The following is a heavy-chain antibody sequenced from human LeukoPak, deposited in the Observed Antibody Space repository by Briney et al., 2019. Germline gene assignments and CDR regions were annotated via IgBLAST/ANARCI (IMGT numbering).Heavy chain of an antibody. D-gene: IGHD4-23*01. CDR2: IKQDGSEN. CDR3: ARYDYGGNYDY. Sequence: PGGSLRLSCAASGFTFSAYWMSGVRQAPGKGLQWVANIKQDGSENYYGDSVKGRFTISRDNAKNSLYLQMNSLRAEDTAVYYCARYDYGGNYDYWGQGTLVTVSS. J-gene: IGHJ4*02. CDR1: GFTFSAYW. V-gene: IGHV3-7*04.